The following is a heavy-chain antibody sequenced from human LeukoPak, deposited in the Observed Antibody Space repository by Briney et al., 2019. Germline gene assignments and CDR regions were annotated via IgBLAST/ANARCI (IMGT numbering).Heavy chain of an antibody. D-gene: IGHD4-11*01. Sequence: SETLSLTCTVSGGYIGSYYWSWIRQPPGKGLEWIGHIYYSGSTNYNPSLKSRVTISVDTSKKQLSLKLSSVTAADTAVYFCARGRVSSSTWYSTYYYFFYMDFWGKGTTVTVSS. CDR3: ARGRVSSSTWYSTYYYFFYMDF. J-gene: IGHJ6*03. CDR2: IYYSGST. CDR1: GGYIGSYY. V-gene: IGHV4-59*01.